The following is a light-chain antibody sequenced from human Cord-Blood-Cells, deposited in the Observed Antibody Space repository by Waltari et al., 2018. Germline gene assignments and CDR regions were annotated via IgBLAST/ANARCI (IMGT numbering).Light chain of an antibody. Sequence: QSVLTQPPSASGTPGQRVTISCSGSSSNIGSNYVYWYQQLPGTAPKLLIYRNNQRPSGVPARFSGSKSGTSASLAIIGLRSEDEADYYCAAWDDSLSGVFGGGTKLTVL. V-gene: IGLV1-47*01. CDR3: AAWDDSLSGV. CDR2: RNN. CDR1: SSNIGSNY. J-gene: IGLJ3*02.